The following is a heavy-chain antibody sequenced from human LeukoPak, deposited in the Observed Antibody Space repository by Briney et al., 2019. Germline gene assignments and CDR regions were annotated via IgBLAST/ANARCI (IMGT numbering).Heavy chain of an antibody. CDR1: GYTFTSYD. CDR3: ARGIVYGSGSPFYYYYMDV. J-gene: IGHJ6*03. V-gene: IGHV1-69*06. Sequence: SVKVSCKASGYTFTSYDINWVRQATGQGLEWMGGIIPIFGTANYAQRFQGRVTITADKSTSTAYMELSSLRSEDTAVYYCARGIVYGSGSPFYYYYMDVWGKGTTVTVSS. D-gene: IGHD3-10*01. CDR2: IIPIFGTA.